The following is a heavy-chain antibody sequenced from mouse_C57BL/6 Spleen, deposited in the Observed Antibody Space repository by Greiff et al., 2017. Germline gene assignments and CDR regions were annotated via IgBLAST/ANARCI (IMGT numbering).Heavy chain of an antibody. CDR3: ARTNYGKGGYAMDY. D-gene: IGHD2-1*01. J-gene: IGHJ4*01. Sequence: VKLQESGPELVKPGASVKLSCKASGYAFRSSWMNWVKQRPGKGLEWIGRIYPGDGDTNYNGKFKGKATLTADKSSSTAYMQLSSLTSEDSAVYFCARTNYGKGGYAMDYWGQGTSVTVSS. CDR2: IYPGDGDT. CDR1: GYAFRSSW. V-gene: IGHV1-82*01.